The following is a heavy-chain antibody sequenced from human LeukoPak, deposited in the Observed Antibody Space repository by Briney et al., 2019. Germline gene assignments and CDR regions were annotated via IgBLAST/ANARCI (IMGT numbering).Heavy chain of an antibody. Sequence: GGSLRLSCAASGLTASHNVNNAMSWVRHAPGKGLEWVSGITTSGSTHYADSVKGRFTISRENSNNTLYLHMDSLRAEDTAVYYCARVHYPYSSGYYYSYFDYWGQGTLVTVSS. CDR3: ARVHYPYSSGYYYSYFDY. D-gene: IGHD3-22*01. V-gene: IGHV3-23*01. CDR2: ITTSGST. J-gene: IGHJ4*02. CDR1: GLTASHNVNNA.